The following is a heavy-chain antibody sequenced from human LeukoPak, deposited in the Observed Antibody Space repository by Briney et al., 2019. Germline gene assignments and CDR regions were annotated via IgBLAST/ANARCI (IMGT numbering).Heavy chain of an antibody. D-gene: IGHD5-24*01. CDR3: AKLLGTATTYDS. J-gene: IGHJ4*02. Sequence: GGSLRLSCAASGFTFSGHWMSWVRQAPGKGLEWVANINQGGSDKYYVDSVKGRFTISRDNTKSSLYLQMNSLGAEDTAMYYCAKLLGTATTYDSWGQGTRVTVSS. CDR1: GFTFSGHW. CDR2: INQGGSDK. V-gene: IGHV3-7*01.